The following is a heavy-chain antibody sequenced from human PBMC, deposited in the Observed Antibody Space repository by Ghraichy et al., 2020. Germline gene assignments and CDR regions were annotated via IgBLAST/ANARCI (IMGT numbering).Heavy chain of an antibody. D-gene: IGHD6-6*01. J-gene: IGHJ4*02. Sequence: GGSLRLSCAASGFTFSTYAMNWVRQAPGKGLEWVSSISGSGTGTYYADSVKGRFTISRDNSKNTLFLQMNSLRAEDTAVYYCAKSRSSSSGDFDYWGQGTLVTVSS. CDR3: AKSRSSSSGDFDY. CDR2: ISGSGTGT. CDR1: GFTFSTYA. V-gene: IGHV3-23*01.